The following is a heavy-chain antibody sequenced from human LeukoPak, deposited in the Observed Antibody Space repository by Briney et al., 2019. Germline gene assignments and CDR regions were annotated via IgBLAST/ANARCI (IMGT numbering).Heavy chain of an antibody. CDR3: ARGSQGGDY. CDR2: ISSDGTNT. CDR1: GFTFSTYW. Sequence: GGSLRLSCAASGFTFSTYWMHWVRQAPGKGLLWVSRISSDGTNTGHADSVKGRFTVSRDNAKNTLYLQMNSLGAEDTAVYYCARGSQGGDYWGQGTLVTVSS. J-gene: IGHJ4*02. V-gene: IGHV3-74*01. D-gene: IGHD1-26*01.